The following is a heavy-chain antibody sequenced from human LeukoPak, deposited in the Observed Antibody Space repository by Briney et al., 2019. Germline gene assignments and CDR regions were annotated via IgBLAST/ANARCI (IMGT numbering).Heavy chain of an antibody. CDR1: GGSFSGYY. Sequence: SETLSLTCAVYGGSFSGYYWSWIRQPPGKGLEWIGEINHSGSTNYNPSLKSRVTISVDTSKNQFSLKLSSVTAADTAVYYCARGKGTTVTPGLALSGRRSGTIWFDPWGQGTLVTVSS. D-gene: IGHD4-17*01. J-gene: IGHJ5*02. CDR3: ARGKGTTVTPGLALSGRRSGTIWFDP. V-gene: IGHV4-34*01. CDR2: INHSGST.